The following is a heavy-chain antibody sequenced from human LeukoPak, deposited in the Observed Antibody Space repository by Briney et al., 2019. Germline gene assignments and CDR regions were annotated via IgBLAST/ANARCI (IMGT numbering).Heavy chain of an antibody. Sequence: SQTLSLTCTVSGGSISSGDYYWSWIRQPPGKGLEWIGYIYYSGSTYYNPSLKSRVTISVDTSKNQFSLKLSSVTAADTAVYYCARGSPTMAHFDYWGQGTLVTVSS. CDR2: IYYSGST. J-gene: IGHJ4*02. D-gene: IGHD3-10*01. CDR3: ARGSPTMAHFDY. CDR1: GGSISSGDYY. V-gene: IGHV4-30-4*01.